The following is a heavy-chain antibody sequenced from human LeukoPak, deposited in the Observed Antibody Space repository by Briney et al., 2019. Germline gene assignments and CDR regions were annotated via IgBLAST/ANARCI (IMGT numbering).Heavy chain of an antibody. CDR3: ASHGKGFRYGKEPHAFDI. V-gene: IGHV3-23*01. Sequence: PGGSLRLSCAASGFTFSSYAMSWVRQAPGKGLEWVSSISGSGGSTYYADSVKGRFTISRDNSKNTLYLQMNSLRAEDTAVYYCASHGKGFRYGKEPHAFDIWGQGTMVTVSS. CDR2: ISGSGGST. D-gene: IGHD1-14*01. CDR1: GFTFSSYA. J-gene: IGHJ3*02.